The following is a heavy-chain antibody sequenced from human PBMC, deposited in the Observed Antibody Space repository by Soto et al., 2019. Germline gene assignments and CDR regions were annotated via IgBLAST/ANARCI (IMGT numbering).Heavy chain of an antibody. J-gene: IGHJ5*02. CDR3: ARPYYDFWTSYYT. V-gene: IGHV4-39*01. CDR1: GGSIRNSGYY. CDR2: VYYSGST. Sequence: SETLSLTCTVSGGSIRNSGYYWGWIRQPPGKGLEWIGSVYYSGSTYYNPSLKSRVTISVDTSRNQFSLTLSSVTAADAAVYYCARPYYDFWTSYYTWGQGTLVTVSS. D-gene: IGHD3-3*01.